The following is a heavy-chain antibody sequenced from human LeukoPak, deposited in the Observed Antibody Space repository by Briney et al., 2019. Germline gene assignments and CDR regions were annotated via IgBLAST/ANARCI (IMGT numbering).Heavy chain of an antibody. V-gene: IGHV4-34*01. CDR2: INHSGST. Sequence: KTSETLSLTCAVYGGSFSGYYWSWIRQPPGKGLEWIGEINHSGSTNYNPSLKSRVTISVDTSKNQFSLKLSSVTAADTAVYYCARGLSLLGSEEGLPLGYWGQGSLVTVSS. CDR1: GGSFSGYY. D-gene: IGHD2-21*01. CDR3: ARGLSLLGSEEGLPLGY. J-gene: IGHJ1*01.